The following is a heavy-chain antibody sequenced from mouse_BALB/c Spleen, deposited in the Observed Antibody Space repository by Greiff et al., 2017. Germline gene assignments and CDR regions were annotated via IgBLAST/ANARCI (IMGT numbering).Heavy chain of an antibody. CDR3: ARVHDYDGAWFAY. Sequence: VQGVESGPGLVAPSQSLSITCTVSGFSLTSYGVHWVRQPPGKGLEWLGVIWAGGSTNYNSALMSRLSISKDNSKSQVFLKMNSLQTDDTAMYYCARVHDYDGAWFAYWGQGTLVTVSA. D-gene: IGHD2-4*01. J-gene: IGHJ3*01. V-gene: IGHV2-9*02. CDR2: IWAGGST. CDR1: GFSLTSYG.